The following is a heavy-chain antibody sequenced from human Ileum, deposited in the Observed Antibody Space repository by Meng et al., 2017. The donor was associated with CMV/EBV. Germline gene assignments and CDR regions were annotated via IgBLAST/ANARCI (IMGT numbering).Heavy chain of an antibody. CDR1: GFTFSKYA. Sequence: GESLKISCAASGFTFSKYAMHWVRQPPGKGLEWVAFLRSDGSHQYYADSVKGRFTISRDNSKNTLYLQMDSLRTEDTAIYYCAHQDSVYYWWYFDFWGQGTLVTVSS. V-gene: IGHV3-30*02. CDR3: AHQDSVYYWWYFDF. J-gene: IGHJ4*02. CDR2: LRSDGSHQ. D-gene: IGHD2-15*01.